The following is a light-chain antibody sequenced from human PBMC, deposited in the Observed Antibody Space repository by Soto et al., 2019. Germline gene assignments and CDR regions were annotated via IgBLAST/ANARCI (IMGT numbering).Light chain of an antibody. CDR1: QSLSREL. V-gene: IGKV3-20*01. J-gene: IGKJ2*01. Sequence: EIILTQSPGTLSLSPGERATLSCRGSQSLSRELLAWYQQKPGQAPRLLMYQTSSRASGVPDRFSGSGSGTDFTLTISGLEPEDSAVYYCQHYGGSPAYTFGQGTKLEI. CDR2: QTS. CDR3: QHYGGSPAYT.